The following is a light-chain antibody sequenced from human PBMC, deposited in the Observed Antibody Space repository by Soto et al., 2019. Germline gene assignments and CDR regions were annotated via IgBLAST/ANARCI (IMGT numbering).Light chain of an antibody. J-gene: IGLJ2*01. CDR1: SSDVGGYNY. Sequence: QSALTQPASGSGSPGQSITFSCTGTSSDVGGYNYVSWYQQHPGKAPKLMIYDVSNRPSGVSNRFSGSKSGNTASLTISGLQAEDEADYYCSSYTSNNSLVVFGGGTKLTVL. CDR3: SSYTSNNSLVV. CDR2: DVS. V-gene: IGLV2-14*01.